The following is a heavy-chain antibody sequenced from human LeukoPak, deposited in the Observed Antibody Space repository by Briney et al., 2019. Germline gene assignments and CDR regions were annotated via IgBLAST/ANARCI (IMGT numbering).Heavy chain of an antibody. V-gene: IGHV3-48*03. J-gene: IGHJ4*02. CDR3: ARDARISAGGTDY. CDR1: GFIFSSYD. Sequence: PGGSLRLSCAASGFIFSSYDMNWVRQAPGKGLEWVSYISSSGTTIYYADSVKGRFTTSRDNAENSLYMQMNSLRAEDTAVYYCARDARISAGGTDYWGQGTLVTVSS. CDR2: ISSSGTTI. D-gene: IGHD6-13*01.